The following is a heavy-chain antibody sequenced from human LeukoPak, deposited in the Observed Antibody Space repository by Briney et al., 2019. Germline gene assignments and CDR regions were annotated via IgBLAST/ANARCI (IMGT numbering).Heavy chain of an antibody. CDR3: ARRDCTTGACRFDD. V-gene: IGHV1-8*01. CDR1: GHTFTNDE. CDR2: MNPSSGNT. D-gene: IGHD2-8*01. Sequence: GASVKVSCKASGHTFTNDEIQWVRQAPGQGLEWMGWMNPSSGNTGYAQKFQGRLTMTRNTSISTAYMDLSSLRSDDTAVYYCARRDCTTGACRFDDWGQGTRVSVSP. J-gene: IGHJ4*02.